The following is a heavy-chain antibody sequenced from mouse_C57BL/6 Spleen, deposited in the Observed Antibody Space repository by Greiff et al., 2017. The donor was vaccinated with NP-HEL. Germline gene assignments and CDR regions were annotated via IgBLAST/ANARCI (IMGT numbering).Heavy chain of an antibody. CDR2: INPNNGGT. CDR1: GYTFTDYN. CDR3: ARRTAQASTAWFAY. V-gene: IGHV1-18*01. Sequence: LVESGASVKIPCKASGYTFTDYNMDWVKQSHGKSLEWIGDINPNNGGTIYNQKFKGKATLTVDKSSSTAYMELRSLTSEDTAVYYCARRTAQASTAWFAYWGQGTLVTVSA. J-gene: IGHJ3*01. D-gene: IGHD3-2*02.